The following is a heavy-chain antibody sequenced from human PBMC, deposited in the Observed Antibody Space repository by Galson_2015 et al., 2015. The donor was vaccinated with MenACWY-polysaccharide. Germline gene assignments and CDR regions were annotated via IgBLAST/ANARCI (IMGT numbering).Heavy chain of an antibody. D-gene: IGHD1-1*01. V-gene: IGHV3-48*03. CDR1: GFTFSNFE. CDR3: ARDPYNQGYLGYY. J-gene: IGHJ4*01. Sequence: SLRLSCAASGFTFSNFEMNWVRQAPGKGLEWVSYISSSGSSTYYPDSVKGRFTISRDNAKNSLYLQMNSLRAEDTAVYYCARDPYNQGYLGYYRGPGTPGTVSS. CDR2: ISSSGSST.